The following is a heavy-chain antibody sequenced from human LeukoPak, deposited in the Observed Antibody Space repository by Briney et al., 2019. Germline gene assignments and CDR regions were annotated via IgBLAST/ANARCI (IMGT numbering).Heavy chain of an antibody. J-gene: IGHJ4*02. V-gene: IGHV3-23*01. D-gene: IGHD3-10*01. CDR2: ISGSGGST. CDR1: GFTFSSYA. Sequence: GGSLRLSCAASGFTFSSYAMSWVRQAPGKGLEWVSAISGSGGSTYYADSVKGRFTISRDNSKNTLYLQMNSLRAEDTAVYYCAKGGLLWFGELLETFDYWGQGTLVTVSS. CDR3: AKGGLLWFGELLETFDY.